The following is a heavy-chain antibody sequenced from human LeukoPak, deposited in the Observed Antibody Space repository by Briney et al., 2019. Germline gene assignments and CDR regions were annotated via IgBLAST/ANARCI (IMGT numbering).Heavy chain of an antibody. Sequence: SETLSLTCTVSGGSISSYYWSWIRQPPGKGLEWIGYIYSSGTTNYNPSLKSRVTISVDTSKNQFSLKLSSVTAADTAVYYCARVADSGDWGQGTLVTVSS. CDR2: IYSSGTT. CDR1: GGSISSYY. CDR3: ARVADSGD. V-gene: IGHV4-59*08. J-gene: IGHJ4*02. D-gene: IGHD3-22*01.